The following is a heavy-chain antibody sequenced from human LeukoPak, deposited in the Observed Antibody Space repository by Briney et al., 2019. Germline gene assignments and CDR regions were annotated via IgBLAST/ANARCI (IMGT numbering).Heavy chain of an antibody. CDR2: IYYDGRT. D-gene: IGHD6-19*01. CDR3: ATGYSNGWTSDFDY. CDR1: GYSITSGYF. V-gene: IGHV4-38-2*02. Sequence: SETPSLTCIVSGYSITSGYFWDWIRQPPGMGLEWIGTIYYDGRTFYNPSLKSRVTISSDTSKNQFSLKVRSVTAADTAVYYCATGYSNGWTSDFDYWGQGARVTVSS. J-gene: IGHJ4*02.